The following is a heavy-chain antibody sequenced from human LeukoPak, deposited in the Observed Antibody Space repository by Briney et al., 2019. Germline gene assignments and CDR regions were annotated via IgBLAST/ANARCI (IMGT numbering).Heavy chain of an antibody. CDR1: GFTFSSYA. V-gene: IGHV3-23*01. J-gene: IGHJ4*02. CDR2: ISGSGGST. CDR3: AKYDFWSGSPFDY. D-gene: IGHD3-3*01. Sequence: PGGSLRLSCAASGFTFSSYAMSWARQAPGKGLEWVSAISGSGGSTYYADSVKGRFTISRDNSKNTLYLQMNSLRAEDTAVYYCAKYDFWSGSPFDYWGQGTLVTVSS.